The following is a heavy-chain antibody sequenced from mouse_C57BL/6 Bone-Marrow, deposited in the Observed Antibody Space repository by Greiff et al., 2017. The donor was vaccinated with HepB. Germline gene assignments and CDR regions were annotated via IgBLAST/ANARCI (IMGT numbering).Heavy chain of an antibody. D-gene: IGHD1-1*01. J-gene: IGHJ2*01. CDR3: ARDVYYGSSYDYFDY. CDR2: INYDGSST. V-gene: IGHV5-16*01. CDR1: GFTFSDYY. Sequence: EVMLVESEGGLVQPGSSMKLSCTASGFTFSDYYMAWVRQVPEKGLEWVANINYDGSSTYYLDSLKSRFIISRDNAKNILYLQMSSLKSEDTATYYCARDVYYGSSYDYFDYWGQGTTLTVSS.